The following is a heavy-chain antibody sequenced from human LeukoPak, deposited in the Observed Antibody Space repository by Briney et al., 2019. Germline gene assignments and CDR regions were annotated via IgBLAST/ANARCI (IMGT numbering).Heavy chain of an antibody. CDR3: ARRSIGPGWFDP. CDR1: GGSISTYY. Sequence: PSETLSLTCTVSGGSISTYYWTWIRQSLGKGLEWIGYINYSGSTNHNPSFNSRVTISVDTSKNQFSLKLSSVTAADTAVYYCARRSIGPGWFDPWGQGTLVTVSS. V-gene: IGHV4-59*08. CDR2: INYSGST. J-gene: IGHJ5*02.